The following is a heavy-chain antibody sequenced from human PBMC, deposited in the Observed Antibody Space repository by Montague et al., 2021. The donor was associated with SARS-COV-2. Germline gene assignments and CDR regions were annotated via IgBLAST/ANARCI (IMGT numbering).Heavy chain of an antibody. V-gene: IGHV4-4*07. CDR2: IYTSETLSGNT. CDR1: GGSISGYY. J-gene: IGHJ4*02. CDR3: ARVGGSYSGGIDY. D-gene: IGHD1-26*01. Sequence: SETLSLTCTVSGGSISGYYWTWVRQPAGKGLEWIGLIYTSETLSGNTXYNPSLKSRVTLSVDMSKNQFSLKLNSVTAADTAVYYCARVGGSYSGGIDYWGQGTLVTVSS.